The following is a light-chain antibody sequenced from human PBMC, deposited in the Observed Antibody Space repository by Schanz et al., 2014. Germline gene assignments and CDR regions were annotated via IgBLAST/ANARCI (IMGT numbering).Light chain of an antibody. J-gene: IGKJ4*01. CDR2: GAS. CDR3: QQRNDWPGT. V-gene: IGKV3D-20*02. Sequence: EIVLTQSPGTLSLSPGERATLSCRASQSVSSSYLAWYQQKPGQAPTLLIYGASNRATDIPDRFSGSGSGTDFTLTISRLEPEDFAGYYCQQRNDWPGTFGGGTRVEIK. CDR1: QSVSSSY.